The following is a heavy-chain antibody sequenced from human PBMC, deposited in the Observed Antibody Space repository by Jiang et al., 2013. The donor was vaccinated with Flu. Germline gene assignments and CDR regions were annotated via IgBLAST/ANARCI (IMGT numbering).Heavy chain of an antibody. D-gene: IGHD3-16*01. Sequence: LLKPSETLSLTCSVTGDSISSDNYYWDWIRQPPGKGLEWIGGIYYSGRTYYNPSLKSRVTVSVDRSKNQFSLKLTSVTAADTAVYYCAREVITFQGVILIRAHFDYWGPGILVTVSS. CDR1: GDSISSDNYY. CDR3: AREVITFQGVILIRAHFDY. V-gene: IGHV4-39*07. CDR2: IYYSGRT. J-gene: IGHJ4*02.